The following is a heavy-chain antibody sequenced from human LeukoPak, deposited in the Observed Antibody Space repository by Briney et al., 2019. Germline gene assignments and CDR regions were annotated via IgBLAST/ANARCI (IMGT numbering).Heavy chain of an antibody. Sequence: GGPLRLSCAASGFTFSSYSMNWVRQAPGKGLEWVSYISSSSSTIYYADSVKGRFTISRDNAKNSLYLQMNSLRAEDTAVYYCARLNGDYEDYFDYWGQGTLVTVSS. CDR3: ARLNGDYEDYFDY. CDR2: ISSSSSTI. CDR1: GFTFSSYS. D-gene: IGHD4-17*01. V-gene: IGHV3-48*04. J-gene: IGHJ4*02.